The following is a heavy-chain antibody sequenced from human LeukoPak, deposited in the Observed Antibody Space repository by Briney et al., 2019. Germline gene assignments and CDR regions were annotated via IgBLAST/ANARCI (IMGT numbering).Heavy chain of an antibody. V-gene: IGHV1-2*02. CDR3: VRGTYNWNYFAY. D-gene: IGHD1-20*01. J-gene: IGHJ4*02. Sequence: WASVKVSCKASGYTFTGYYMHWVRPAPGQGLEWMGWINPKSGGTKYARKFQGRITVTKDTSISTVFLQLSSLRSDDRAVYYCVRGTYNWNYFAYWGQGTQVTVSS. CDR2: INPKSGGT. CDR1: GYTFTGYY.